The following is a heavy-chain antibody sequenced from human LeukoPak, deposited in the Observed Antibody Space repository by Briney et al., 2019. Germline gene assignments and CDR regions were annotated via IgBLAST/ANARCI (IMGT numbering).Heavy chain of an antibody. J-gene: IGHJ5*02. CDR1: GYTFTSYD. CDR3: ARAVDDFWSGYYTMEGWFDP. Sequence: GASVKVSCKASGYTFTSYDINWVRQATGQGLEWMGWMNPNSGNTGYEQKFQGRVTMTRNTSISTAYMELSSLRSEDTAVYYCARAVDDFWSGYYTMEGWFDPWGQGTLVTVSS. CDR2: MNPNSGNT. V-gene: IGHV1-8*01. D-gene: IGHD3-3*01.